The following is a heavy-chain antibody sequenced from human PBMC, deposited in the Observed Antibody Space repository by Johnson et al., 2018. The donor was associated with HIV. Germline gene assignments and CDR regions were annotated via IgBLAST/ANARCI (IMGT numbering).Heavy chain of an antibody. V-gene: IGHV3-66*01. Sequence: VQLVESGGGLVQPGGSLRLSCAASGFTVSSNYMSWVRQAPGKGLEWVSVIYSGGSTYYADSVKGRFTISRDNSKNTWYLQMTSLRAEDTAVEYCARVRPDPEWSDAFDIWGQGTMVTVSS. J-gene: IGHJ3*02. CDR2: IYSGGST. CDR1: GFTVSSNY. CDR3: ARVRPDPEWSDAFDI. D-gene: IGHD2-8*01.